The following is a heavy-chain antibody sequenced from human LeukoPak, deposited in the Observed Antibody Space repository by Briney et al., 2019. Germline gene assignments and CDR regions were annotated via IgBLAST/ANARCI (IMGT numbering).Heavy chain of an antibody. CDR1: GFTFSNAW. CDR3: TTGESMVGTTIHVRWAD. D-gene: IGHD1-26*01. Sequence: GGSLRLSCAASGFTFSNAWMTWVRQAPGKGLEWVGRIKSKTAGGTTDYAAPVKGRFSISRDDSKNTLYLQMNSLKTEDTAVYYCTTGESMVGTTIHVRWADWGQGTLVTVSS. V-gene: IGHV3-15*01. J-gene: IGHJ4*02. CDR2: IKSKTAGGTT.